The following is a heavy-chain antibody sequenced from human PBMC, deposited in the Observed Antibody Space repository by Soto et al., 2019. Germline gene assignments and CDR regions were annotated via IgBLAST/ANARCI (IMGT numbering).Heavy chain of an antibody. J-gene: IGHJ4*02. CDR2: INPRGDTT. Sequence: QVQLVQSGAEVKKPGASVKVSCKASGYTFSSYYMHWVRQAPGHGLEWMGIINPRGDTTTYPQNCQGRVTMTRGTSTSTHYLELCSLGSEDTAVYYCARGDGYFGSGSTSYFGNWGQGTLVTVSS. CDR1: GYTFSSYY. V-gene: IGHV1-46*01. CDR3: ARGDGYFGSGSTSYFGN. D-gene: IGHD3-10*01.